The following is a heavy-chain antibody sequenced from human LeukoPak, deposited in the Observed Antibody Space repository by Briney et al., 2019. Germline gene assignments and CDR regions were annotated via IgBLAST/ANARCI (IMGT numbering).Heavy chain of an antibody. CDR2: IYYSGST. Sequence: PSETLSLTCTVSGGSISSSSYYWGWIRQPPGKGLEWIGSIYYSGSTYYNPSLKSRVTISVDTSKNQFSLKLSSVTAADMAVYYCARSYYYDSSGYYSCLGYWGQGTLVTVSS. V-gene: IGHV4-39*01. J-gene: IGHJ4*02. D-gene: IGHD3-22*01. CDR3: ARSYYYDSSGYYSCLGY. CDR1: GGSISSSSYY.